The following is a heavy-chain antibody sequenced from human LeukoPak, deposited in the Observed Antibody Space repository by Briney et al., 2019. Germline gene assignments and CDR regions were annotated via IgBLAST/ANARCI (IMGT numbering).Heavy chain of an antibody. V-gene: IGHV3-53*04. J-gene: IGHJ4*02. CDR2: IYSGGST. CDR3: ARGLAAAGGSFYDY. CDR1: GFTFSSYN. Sequence: GGSLRLSCAASGFTFSSYNINWVRQAPGKGLEWVSVIYSGGSTYYADSVKGRFTISRHNSKNTLYLQMNSLRAEDTAVYYCARGLAAAGGSFYDYWGQGTLVTVSS. D-gene: IGHD6-13*01.